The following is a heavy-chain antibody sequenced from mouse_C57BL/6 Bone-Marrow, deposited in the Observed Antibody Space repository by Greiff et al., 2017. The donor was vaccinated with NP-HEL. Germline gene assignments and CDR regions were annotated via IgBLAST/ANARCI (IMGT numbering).Heavy chain of an antibody. V-gene: IGHV1-7*01. D-gene: IGHD1-1*01. CDR3: TSYYYGSSYFDY. J-gene: IGHJ2*01. Sequence: QVQLQQSGAELAKPGASVKLSCKASGYTFTSYWMHWVKQRPGQGLEWIGYINPSSGYTKYNQKFKDKATLTADTSSNTAYLQLSSLTSEDTAVYYCTSYYYGSSYFDYWGQGTTLTVSS. CDR1: GYTFTSYW. CDR2: INPSSGYT.